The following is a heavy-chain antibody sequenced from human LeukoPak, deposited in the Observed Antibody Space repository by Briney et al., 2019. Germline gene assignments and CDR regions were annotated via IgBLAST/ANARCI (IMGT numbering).Heavy chain of an antibody. J-gene: IGHJ4*02. CDR2: ISWNSGSI. V-gene: IGHV3-9*01. CDR1: GFTFDEYA. D-gene: IGHD1-1*01. Sequence: ARSLTLSCPASGFTFDEYAMHWVRPAPGKGLEWVSVISWNSGSIGYAGSVKDRFTIPRDNPRHSLYRQINRLRDEHTPLYYCARVVTCGVDDRYYFDYWGQGTLVTVSS. CDR3: ARVVTCGVDDRYYFDY.